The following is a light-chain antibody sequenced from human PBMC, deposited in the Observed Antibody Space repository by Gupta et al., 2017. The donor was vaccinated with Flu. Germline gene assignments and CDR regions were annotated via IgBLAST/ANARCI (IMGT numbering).Light chain of an antibody. CDR2: GAF. CDR3: LQHNSYPRT. Sequence: DIQMTQSPSSLSASIGDRVTITCRASQGINKDLVWYHQKPGKAPKRLIYGAFSLQSGVSSRFSGSGSGTEFTLTISDLQPEDFVTYYCLQHNSYPRTFGQGTKLEIK. J-gene: IGKJ2*02. CDR1: QGINKD. V-gene: IGKV1-17*02.